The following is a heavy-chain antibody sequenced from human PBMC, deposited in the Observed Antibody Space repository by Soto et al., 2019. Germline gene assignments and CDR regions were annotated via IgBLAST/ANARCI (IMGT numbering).Heavy chain of an antibody. CDR2: INRDGSKK. Sequence: EVQLEESGGDLVQPGGSLRLSCAASGFTLSAYWMTWVRQAPGKGLEWVANINRDGSKKSYLDSVRGRFTISRDNVGTSLYLQMDSLRADYTALYYCARDVSPGSSSLYLDAFDIWGQGTMVTVSS. D-gene: IGHD6-13*01. CDR1: GFTLSAYW. V-gene: IGHV3-7*05. CDR3: ARDVSPGSSSLYLDAFDI. J-gene: IGHJ3*02.